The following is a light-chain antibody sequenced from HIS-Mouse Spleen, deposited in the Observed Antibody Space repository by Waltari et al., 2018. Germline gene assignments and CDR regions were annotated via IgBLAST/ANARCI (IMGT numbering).Light chain of an antibody. J-gene: IGKJ1*01. V-gene: IGKV1-9*01. CDR3: QQLNSYPPT. CDR1: QGISSY. Sequence: IQLTQSPSSLSASVGDRVTITCRASQGISSYLAWYQQKSGKAPKLLIYAASTLQSGVPSRFSGSGSGTEFTLTISSLQPEDCATYYCQQLNSYPPTFGQGTKVEIK. CDR2: AAS.